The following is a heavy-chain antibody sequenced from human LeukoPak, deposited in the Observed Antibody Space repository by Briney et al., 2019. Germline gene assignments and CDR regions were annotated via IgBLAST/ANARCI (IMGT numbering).Heavy chain of an antibody. Sequence: GESLKISCKGSGYSFTSYWIGWVRQMPGKGLEWMGIIYPGDSDTRYSPSFQGQVTISADKSISTAYLQWSSLKASDTAMYYCARYASSSPLRSYYYYYMDVWGKGTTVTVSS. CDR3: ARYASSSPLRSYYYYYMDV. V-gene: IGHV5-51*01. J-gene: IGHJ6*03. D-gene: IGHD6-6*01. CDR2: IYPGDSDT. CDR1: GYSFTSYW.